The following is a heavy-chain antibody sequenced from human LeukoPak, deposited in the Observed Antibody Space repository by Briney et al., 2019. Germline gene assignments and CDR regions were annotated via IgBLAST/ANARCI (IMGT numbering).Heavy chain of an antibody. Sequence: ASVKVSCKASGYTFTSYGISWVRQAPGQGLEWMGWISAYNGNTNYAQKLQGRVTMTTDTSTSTAYMELRSLRSDDTAVYYCARDTGYSGYDLLYYFDYWGQGTLATVSS. D-gene: IGHD5-12*01. V-gene: IGHV1-18*01. J-gene: IGHJ4*02. CDR1: GYTFTSYG. CDR2: ISAYNGNT. CDR3: ARDTGYSGYDLLYYFDY.